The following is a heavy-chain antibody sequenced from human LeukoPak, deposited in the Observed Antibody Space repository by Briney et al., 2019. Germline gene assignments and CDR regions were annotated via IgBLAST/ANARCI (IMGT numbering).Heavy chain of an antibody. CDR1: GGSISSYY. D-gene: IGHD6-19*01. CDR3: ASLSGNWFDP. J-gene: IGHJ5*02. CDR2: INHSGST. Sequence: SETLSLTCTVSGGSISSYYWSWIRQPPGKGLEWIGEINHSGSTNYNPSLKSRVTISVDTSKNQFSLKLSSVTAADTAVYYCASLSGNWFDPWGQGTLVTVSS. V-gene: IGHV4-34*01.